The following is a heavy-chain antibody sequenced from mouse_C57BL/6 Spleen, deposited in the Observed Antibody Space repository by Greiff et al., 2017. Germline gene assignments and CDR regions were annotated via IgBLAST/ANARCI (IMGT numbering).Heavy chain of an antibody. CDR1: GFTFSDYY. CDR3: ARVSVVATDYAMDY. V-gene: IGHV5-16*01. D-gene: IGHD1-1*01. CDR2: INYDGSST. Sequence: EVHLVESEGGLVQPGSSMKLSCTASGFTFSDYYMAWVRQVPEKGLEWVANINYDGSSTYYLDSLKSRFIISRDNAKNILYLQMSSLKSEDTATYYGARVSVVATDYAMDYWGQGTSVTVSS. J-gene: IGHJ4*01.